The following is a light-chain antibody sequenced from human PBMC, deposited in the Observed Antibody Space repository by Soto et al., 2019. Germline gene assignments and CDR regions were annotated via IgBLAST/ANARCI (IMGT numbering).Light chain of an antibody. J-gene: IGLJ1*01. CDR2: DVT. Sequence: QSVLTQPASVSASPGHSIAISCTGTSGGVDDSDYVSWYQQHPGKAPKLLIYDVTNRPPGISNRFSGSKSGNTASLTISGLQAEDEADYYCNSYTRNRPYVFGTGTKVTVL. CDR3: NSYTRNRPYV. V-gene: IGLV2-14*03. CDR1: SGGVDDSDY.